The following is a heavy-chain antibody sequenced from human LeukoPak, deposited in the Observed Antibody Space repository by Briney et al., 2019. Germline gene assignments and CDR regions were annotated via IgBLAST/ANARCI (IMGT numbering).Heavy chain of an antibody. Sequence: SETLSLTCAAYGGSFSGHFWTWIRQPPGKGLEWVGEINHSGSTNYNASLKSRVTISVDTSKNHFSLKLSSVTAADTAVYYCARAPAAAGTIDYWGQGTLVTVSS. CDR1: GGSFSGHF. J-gene: IGHJ4*02. D-gene: IGHD6-13*01. CDR3: ARAPAAAGTIDY. V-gene: IGHV4-34*01. CDR2: INHSGST.